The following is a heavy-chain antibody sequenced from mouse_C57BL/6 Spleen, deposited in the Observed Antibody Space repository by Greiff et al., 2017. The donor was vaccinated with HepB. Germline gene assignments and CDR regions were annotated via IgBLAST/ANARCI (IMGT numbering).Heavy chain of an antibody. CDR1: GYSITSGYY. V-gene: IGHV3-6*01. CDR3: AREGSSGYVWFAY. Sequence: DVKLQESGPGLVKPSQSLSLTCSVTGYSITSGYYWNWIRQFPGNQLEWMGYISYDGSNNYNPSLKNRISITRDPSKNQFFLKLNSVTTEDTATYYCAREGSSGYVWFAYWGQGTLVTVSA. CDR2: ISYDGSN. J-gene: IGHJ3*01. D-gene: IGHD3-2*02.